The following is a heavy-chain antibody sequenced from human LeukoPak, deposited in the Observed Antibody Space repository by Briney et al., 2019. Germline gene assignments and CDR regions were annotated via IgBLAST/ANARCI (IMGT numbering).Heavy chain of an antibody. CDR2: INPSGGST. Sequence: ASVKVSCKASGYTFTSYYMHWMRQAPGQGLEWMGIINPSGGSTSYAQKFQGRVTMTRDTSTSTVYMELSSLRSEDTAVYYCARDSIIPILWLGFDPWGQGTLVTVSS. J-gene: IGHJ5*02. CDR1: GYTFTSYY. CDR3: ARDSIIPILWLGFDP. D-gene: IGHD3-9*01. V-gene: IGHV1-46*01.